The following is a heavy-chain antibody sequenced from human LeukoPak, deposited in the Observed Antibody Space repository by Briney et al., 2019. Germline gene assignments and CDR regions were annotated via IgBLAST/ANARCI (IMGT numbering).Heavy chain of an antibody. CDR3: ARSARLMKGVVEVTALDD. CDR1: GFTFSDYY. V-gene: IGHV3-11*04. Sequence: GGSLRLSCAASGFTFSDYYMTWIRQAPGKGLEWVSSISRSGTTIYYADSVKGRFTISRDNAKNSLYLQMNSLRAEDTAVYYCARSARLMKGVVEVTALDDWGQGTLVTVSS. J-gene: IGHJ4*02. D-gene: IGHD3-3*01. CDR2: ISRSGTTI.